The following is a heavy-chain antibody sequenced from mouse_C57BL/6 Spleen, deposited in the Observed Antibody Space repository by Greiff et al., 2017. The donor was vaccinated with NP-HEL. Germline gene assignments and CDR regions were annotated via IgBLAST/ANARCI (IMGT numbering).Heavy chain of an antibody. V-gene: IGHV14-2*01. CDR1: GFNITDYY. D-gene: IGHD1-1*01. CDR2: IDPEDGET. CDR3: ARSDYYGSSYVLWYFDV. J-gene: IGHJ1*03. Sequence: VQLQQSGAELVKPGASVKLSCTASGFNITDYYMHWVKQRTEQGLEWIGRIDPEDGETKYAPKFQGKATITADTSSNTAYLQLSSLTSEDTAVYYCARSDYYGSSYVLWYFDVWGTGTTVTVSS.